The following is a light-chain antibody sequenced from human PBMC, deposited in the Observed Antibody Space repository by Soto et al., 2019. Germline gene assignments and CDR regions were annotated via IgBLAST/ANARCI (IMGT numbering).Light chain of an antibody. CDR3: QQYKTYS. Sequence: DIQMTQSPSALSASVGGKITITCRANQSISSWLAWYQQQPGKAPSLLIYRASTLESGVPSRFSGSGSGTEFSITISGLQPDDFATYYCQQYKTYSFGGGTKVEIK. J-gene: IGKJ4*01. V-gene: IGKV1-5*03. CDR2: RAS. CDR1: QSISSW.